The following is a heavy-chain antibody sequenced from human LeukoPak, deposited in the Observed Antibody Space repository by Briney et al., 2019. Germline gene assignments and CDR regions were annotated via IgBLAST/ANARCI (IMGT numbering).Heavy chain of an antibody. D-gene: IGHD3-10*01. Sequence: GGSLRLSCAASGFTFSSYGMSWVRQAPGKGLEWVSAISGSGGSTYYADSVKGRFTISRDNSKNTLYLQMNSLRAEDTAVYYCAKWGAYYYGSGSYYFDYWGQGTLVTVSS. CDR1: GFTFSSYG. V-gene: IGHV3-23*01. J-gene: IGHJ4*02. CDR2: ISGSGGST. CDR3: AKWGAYYYGSGSYYFDY.